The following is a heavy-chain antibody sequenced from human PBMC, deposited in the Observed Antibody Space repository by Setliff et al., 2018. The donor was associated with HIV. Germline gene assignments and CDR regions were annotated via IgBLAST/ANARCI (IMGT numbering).Heavy chain of an antibody. V-gene: IGHV3-7*03. CDR2: IKQDESEM. CDR3: ARGLADPWFFYDNSGLNAFNY. D-gene: IGHD3-22*01. CDR1: GFTFSKSC. Sequence: GSLRLSCAASGFTFSKSCMSWVRQAPGKGLEWVATIKQDESEMQYVDSVKGRLNISRDNAKSSLYLQMNNLTAEDTAVYYCARGLADPWFFYDNSGLNAFNYWGQGAQVTVSS. J-gene: IGHJ4*02.